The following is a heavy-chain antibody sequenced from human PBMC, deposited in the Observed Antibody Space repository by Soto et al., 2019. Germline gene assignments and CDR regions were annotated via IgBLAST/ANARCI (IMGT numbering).Heavy chain of an antibody. J-gene: IGHJ6*02. Sequence: LRLSCAASGFTFSSYAMSWVRQAPGKGLEWVSAIGASGAGTYYADSVKGRFTISRDHSRNTLYLQMNSLRVEDTAAYYCAREVFCSSSSCQVRYGMDVWGQGTTVTVSS. V-gene: IGHV3-23*01. D-gene: IGHD2-2*01. CDR3: AREVFCSSSSCQVRYGMDV. CDR2: IGASGAGT. CDR1: GFTFSSYA.